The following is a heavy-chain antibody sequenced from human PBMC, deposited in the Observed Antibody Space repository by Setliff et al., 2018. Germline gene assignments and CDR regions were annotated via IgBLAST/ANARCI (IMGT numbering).Heavy chain of an antibody. V-gene: IGHV4-59*01. CDR1: GGSMTSYY. J-gene: IGHJ3*02. D-gene: IGHD1-1*01. CDR3: ARIRGPTGNCQEAFDI. CDR2: IFYSGNT. Sequence: PSETLSLTCTVSGGSMTSYYWTRIRQPPGEGLEWIGYIFYSGNTEYNPSLKSRVTISVDTSKSQFSLKLTSVTAADTAVYYCARIRGPTGNCQEAFDIWSEGTMVTVSS.